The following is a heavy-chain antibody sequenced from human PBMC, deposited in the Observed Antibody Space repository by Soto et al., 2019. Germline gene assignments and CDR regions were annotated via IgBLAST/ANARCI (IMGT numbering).Heavy chain of an antibody. V-gene: IGHV3-74*01. D-gene: IGHD3-3*01. Sequence: GGSLRLSCVVSGFSPSRAWMDWVRQVPGKGLVWVSRINKDATTTYADSVKGRFTISRDTAKNTLYLQMNSLRAEDTALYYCAREDFWSFAWGQGTLVTV. CDR2: INKDATT. CDR1: GFSPSRAW. J-gene: IGHJ5*02. CDR3: AREDFWSFA.